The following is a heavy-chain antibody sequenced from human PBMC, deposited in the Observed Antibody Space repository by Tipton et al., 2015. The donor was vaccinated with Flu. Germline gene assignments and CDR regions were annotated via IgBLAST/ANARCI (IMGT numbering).Heavy chain of an antibody. CDR3: ARKGLLGMDY. CDR2: IYHSGST. J-gene: IGHJ4*02. Sequence: TLSLTCTVSGYSISSGYYWGWIRQPPGKGLEWIGSIYHSGSTYYNPSLKSRVTISVDTSKNKFSLKLSSVTAADTAVYYCARKGLLGMDYWGQGTLVTVSS. D-gene: IGHD3-10*01. CDR1: GYSISSGYY. V-gene: IGHV4-38-2*02.